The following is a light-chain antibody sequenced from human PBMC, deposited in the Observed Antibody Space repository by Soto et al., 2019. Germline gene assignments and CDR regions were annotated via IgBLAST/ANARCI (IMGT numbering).Light chain of an antibody. CDR1: SSDVGGYNY. Sequence: QSVLTQPPSASGSPGQSVTISCTGTSSDVGGYNYVSWYQQHPGKAPKLMIYEVSKRPSGVPDRFSGSKSGNTASLTVSGLQAEDEADYYCSSYAGSNNFVFGGGTKVNVL. CDR3: SSYAGSNNFV. CDR2: EVS. J-gene: IGLJ2*01. V-gene: IGLV2-8*01.